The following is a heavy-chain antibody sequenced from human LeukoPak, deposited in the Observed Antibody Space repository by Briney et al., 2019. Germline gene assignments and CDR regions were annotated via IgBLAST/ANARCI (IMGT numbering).Heavy chain of an antibody. J-gene: IGHJ4*02. CDR3: ARGRTTGIDY. CDR1: GFTFSSYS. Sequence: GGSLRLSCAASGFTFSSYSMNWVRQAPGKGLEWVSYISSSSSTIYYADSVKGRFTISRDNAKNSLYLQMNSLRAEDTALYYCARGRTTGIDYWGQGSLVTVSS. CDR2: ISSSSSTI. D-gene: IGHD4-17*01. V-gene: IGHV3-48*04.